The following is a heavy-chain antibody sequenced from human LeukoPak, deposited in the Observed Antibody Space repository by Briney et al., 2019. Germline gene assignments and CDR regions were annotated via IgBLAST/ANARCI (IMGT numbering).Heavy chain of an antibody. CDR3: AREGGGSSGWYSFWNWFDP. CDR2: INPSGGST. CDR1: GYTFTSYY. Sequence: ASVKVSCKASGYTFTSYYMHWVRQAPGQGLEWMGIINPSGGSTSYAQKFQGRVTMTRDMSTSTVYMELSSLRSEDTAVYYCAREGGGSSGWYSFWNWFDPWGQGTLVTVSS. D-gene: IGHD6-19*01. V-gene: IGHV1-46*01. J-gene: IGHJ5*02.